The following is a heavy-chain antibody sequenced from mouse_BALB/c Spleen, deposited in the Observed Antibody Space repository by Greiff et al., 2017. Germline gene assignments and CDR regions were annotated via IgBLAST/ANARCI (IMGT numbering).Heavy chain of an antibody. V-gene: IGHV3-8*02. D-gene: IGHD2-14*01. J-gene: IGHJ4*01. Sequence: EVQLQQSGPSLVKPSQTLSLTCSVTGDSITSGYWNWIRKFPGNKLEYMGYISYSGSTYYNPSLKSRISITRDTSKNQYYLQLNSVTTEDTATYYCARSYYRYERGFYAMDYWGQGTSVTVSS. CDR2: ISYSGST. CDR1: GDSITSGY. CDR3: ARSYYRYERGFYAMDY.